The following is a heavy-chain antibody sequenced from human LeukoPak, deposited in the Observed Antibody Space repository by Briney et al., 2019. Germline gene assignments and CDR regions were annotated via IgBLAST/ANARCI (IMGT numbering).Heavy chain of an antibody. D-gene: IGHD2-2*01. V-gene: IGHV3-30*01. CDR2: ISYDGSNK. CDR1: GFTFSSYA. J-gene: IGHJ5*02. CDR3: ARDDPNQLLFNWFDP. Sequence: GGSLRLSCAASGFTFSSYAMHRVRQAPGKGLEWVAVISYDGSNKYYADSVKGRFTISRDNSKNTLYLQMNSLRAEDTAVYYCARDDPNQLLFNWFDPWGQGTLVTVSS.